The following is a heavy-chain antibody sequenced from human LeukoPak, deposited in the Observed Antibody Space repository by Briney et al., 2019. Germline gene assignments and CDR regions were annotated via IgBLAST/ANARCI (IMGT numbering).Heavy chain of an antibody. J-gene: IGHJ4*02. Sequence: PGGSLRLSCAASGFTFSSCAMNWVRRAPGKGLEWVSTISGTGGSTYYADSVKGRFTISRDTSKNTLYLQMNSLRAEDTAVYYCAKGLSSGDYGLHYWGQGTLVTVSS. CDR3: AKGLSSGDYGLHY. CDR1: GFTFSSCA. CDR2: ISGTGGST. D-gene: IGHD4-17*01. V-gene: IGHV3-23*01.